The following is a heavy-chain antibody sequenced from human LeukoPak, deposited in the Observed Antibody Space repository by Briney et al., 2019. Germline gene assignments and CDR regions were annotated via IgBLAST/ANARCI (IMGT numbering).Heavy chain of an antibody. D-gene: IGHD3-9*01. J-gene: IGHJ4*02. CDR3: ARVGPYYDILTGYSLFVLDY. Sequence: ASVKVSCKASGYTFTGYYMHWVRQAPGQGLEWMGWINPNSGGTNYAQKFQGRVTMTRDTSISTAYMELRSLRSDDTAVYYCARVGPYYDILTGYSLFVLDYWGQGTLVTVSS. CDR2: INPNSGGT. V-gene: IGHV1-2*02. CDR1: GYTFTGYY.